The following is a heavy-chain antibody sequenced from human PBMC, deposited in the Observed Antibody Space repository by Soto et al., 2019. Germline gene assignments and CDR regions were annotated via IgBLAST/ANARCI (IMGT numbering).Heavy chain of an antibody. CDR3: ARTPLSAAGPTYYYGMDV. V-gene: IGHV1-3*01. D-gene: IGHD6-13*01. CDR1: GYTFTSYA. J-gene: IGHJ6*02. Sequence: ASVKVSCKASGYTFTSYAIHWVRQAPGQRLEWMGWINAGNSDTKYSQKFQGRVTITSDTSASTAYMELSSLRSEDTAVYYCARTPLSAAGPTYYYGMDVWGQGTTVTVSS. CDR2: INAGNSDT.